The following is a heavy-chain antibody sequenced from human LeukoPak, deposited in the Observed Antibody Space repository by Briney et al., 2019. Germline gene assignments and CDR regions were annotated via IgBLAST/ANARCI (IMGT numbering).Heavy chain of an antibody. CDR1: DYTFTTYG. Sequence: ASVKVSCKASDYTFTTYGISWVRQAPGQGLEWMGWISPYSGSTFYAQKLQGRHTMTTDTSTSTAYMELRSLRSDDTAVYYCARFFTADNVVDYWGQGTLVTVSS. CDR2: ISPYSGST. CDR3: ARFFTADNVVDY. V-gene: IGHV1-18*01. J-gene: IGHJ4*02. D-gene: IGHD1-1*01.